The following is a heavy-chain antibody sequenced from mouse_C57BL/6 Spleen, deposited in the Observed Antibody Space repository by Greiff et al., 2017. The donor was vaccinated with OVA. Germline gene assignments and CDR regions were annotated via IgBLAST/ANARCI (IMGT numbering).Heavy chain of an antibody. J-gene: IGHJ3*01. CDR3: SRSGCLLLFAY. Sequence: EVQLQQSGPELVKPGASVKLSCKASGYTFTDYNMHWVKQSHGKSLEWIGYINPNDGGTSYNQKFKGKATLTVNKSSSTAYMELRSLTSEDASDYYCSRSGCLLLFAYWGQGTLVTVSA. D-gene: IGHD1-1*01. V-gene: IGHV1-22*01. CDR1: GYTFTDYN. CDR2: INPNDGGT.